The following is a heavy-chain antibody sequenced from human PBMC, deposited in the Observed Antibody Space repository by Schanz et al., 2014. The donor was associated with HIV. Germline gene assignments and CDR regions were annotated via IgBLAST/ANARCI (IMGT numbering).Heavy chain of an antibody. CDR1: GFTFSSYA. CDR3: ARETIQLCPDY. Sequence: HVQLVQSGGALVQPGRSVRLSCAASGFTFSSYAMHWVRQAPGKGLEWVAIISSDGSYKYYADSVKGRFTISRDNSKNMLYLQINSLRAEDTAVYYCARETIQLCPDYWGQGTLVTVSS. V-gene: IGHV3-30*04. J-gene: IGHJ4*02. CDR2: ISSDGSYK. D-gene: IGHD5-18*01.